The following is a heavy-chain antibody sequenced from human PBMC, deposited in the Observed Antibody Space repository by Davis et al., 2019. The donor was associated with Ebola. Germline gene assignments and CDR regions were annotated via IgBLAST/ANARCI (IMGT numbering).Heavy chain of an antibody. Sequence: GESLKISCAAAFFPFLSYPMSWVRQAPGKGLEWISAISGSGGSTYYADSVKGRFTISRDNSKNTLYLQMNSLRAEDTAVYYCASPYGDYVYYYYYG. J-gene: IGHJ6*01. D-gene: IGHD4-17*01. V-gene: IGHV3-23*01. CDR1: FFPFLSYP. CDR2: ISGSGGST. CDR3: ASPYGDYVYYYYYG.